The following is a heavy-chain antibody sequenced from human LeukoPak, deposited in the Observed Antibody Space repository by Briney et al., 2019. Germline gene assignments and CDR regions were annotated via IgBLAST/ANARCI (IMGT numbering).Heavy chain of an antibody. D-gene: IGHD2-21*02. CDR1: GLTFSRYS. CDR3: ARDGTAFSSGMAV. CDR2: VDFSSNYV. Sequence: PGGSLRLSCVGSGLTFSRYSMNWVRQAPGKGLEGVSSVDFSSNYVYSIDSVKGQFIISRDNARNSLYLQMNSLRVEDTGVYYCARDGTAFSSGMAVWGQGTTVTVSS. V-gene: IGHV3-21*01. J-gene: IGHJ6*02.